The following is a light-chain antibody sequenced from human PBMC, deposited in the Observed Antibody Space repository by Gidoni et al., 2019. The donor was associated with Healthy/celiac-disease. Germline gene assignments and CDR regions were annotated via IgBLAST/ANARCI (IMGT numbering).Light chain of an antibody. CDR2: AAS. V-gene: IGKV1-39*01. CDR3: QQSYSTLWT. CDR1: QSISSY. J-gene: IGKJ1*01. Sequence: DIQITQSPSSLSASVGDRVTITCRASQSISSYLNWYQQKPGKAPKLLIYAASSLQSGVPSRFSGSGSGTDFTLTISSLKPEDFATYYCQQSYSTLWTFGQGTKVEIK.